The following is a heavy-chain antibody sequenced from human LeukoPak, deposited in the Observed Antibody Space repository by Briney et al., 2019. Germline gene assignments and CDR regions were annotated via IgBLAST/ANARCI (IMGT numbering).Heavy chain of an antibody. D-gene: IGHD3-9*01. CDR1: GFTFSSYA. V-gene: IGHV3-23*01. CDR2: ISGSGGST. Sequence: PGGSLRLSCAASGFTFSSYAMRWVRQAPGKGLEWVSGISGSGGSTYYADSVRGRFTLSRENSKNTLYLQMNSLRADDTAVYYCARNRGATGYYWFDYWGQGTLVTVSS. CDR3: ARNRGATGYYWFDY. J-gene: IGHJ4*02.